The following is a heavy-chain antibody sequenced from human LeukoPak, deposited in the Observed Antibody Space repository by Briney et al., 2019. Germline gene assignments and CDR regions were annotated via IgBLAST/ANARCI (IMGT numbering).Heavy chain of an antibody. Sequence: SETLSLTCTVSGGSISTYYWSWIRKPPGKGLEWIGYIFYSGSTNYNPSLKSRVTISVDTPKTQFSLKLSSVTAADTAVYYCARLREGSSNWFDPWGQGTLVTVSS. D-gene: IGHD2-15*01. J-gene: IGHJ5*02. CDR2: IFYSGST. CDR3: ARLREGSSNWFDP. CDR1: GGSISTYY. V-gene: IGHV4-59*01.